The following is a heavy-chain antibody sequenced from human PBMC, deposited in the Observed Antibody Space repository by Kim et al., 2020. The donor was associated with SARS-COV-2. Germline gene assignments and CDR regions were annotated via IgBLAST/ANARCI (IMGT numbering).Heavy chain of an antibody. Sequence: SETLSLTCAVYGGSFSGYYWSWIRQPPGKGLEWIGEINHSGSTNYNPSLKSRVTISVDTSKNQFSLKLSSVTAADTAVYYCARGSNGRRRVVAPNWYFDL. CDR1: GGSFSGYY. D-gene: IGHD2-15*01. CDR2: INHSGST. J-gene: IGHJ2*01. CDR3: ARGSNGRRRVVAPNWYFDL. V-gene: IGHV4-34*01.